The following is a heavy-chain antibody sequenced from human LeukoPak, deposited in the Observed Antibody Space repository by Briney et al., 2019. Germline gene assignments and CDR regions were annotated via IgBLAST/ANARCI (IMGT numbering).Heavy chain of an antibody. D-gene: IGHD3-22*01. CDR3: ARDTYYYDSSGYYYPGGCDY. V-gene: IGHV3-11*04. J-gene: IGHJ4*02. CDR2: ISTGGSTI. CDR1: GFTFSDYY. Sequence: PGGSLRLSCAASGFTFSDYYMSWIRQAPGKGLQWVSYISTGGSTIYYADSVKGRFTISRDNDKNSLYLQMNSLRAEDTAVYYCARDTYYYDSSGYYYPGGCDYWGQGTLVTVSS.